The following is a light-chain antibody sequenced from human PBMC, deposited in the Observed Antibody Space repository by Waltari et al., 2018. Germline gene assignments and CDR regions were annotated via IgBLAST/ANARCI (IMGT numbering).Light chain of an antibody. CDR3: QTGGHGTWV. V-gene: IGLV4-69*01. CDR2: VNSDGSH. CDR1: SGHSSNV. J-gene: IGLJ3*02. Sequence: QLVLTQSPSASASLGASVKLTCTLSSGHSSNVIAWLQQRPEKGPGYLMKVNSDGSHSKGDEIPDRFSGSSSGAERYLTISNLQSEDEADYFCQTGGHGTWVFGGGTTLTVL.